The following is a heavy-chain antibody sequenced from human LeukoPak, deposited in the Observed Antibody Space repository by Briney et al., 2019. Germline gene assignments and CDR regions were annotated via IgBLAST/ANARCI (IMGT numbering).Heavy chain of an antibody. CDR2: INPNNGGT. CDR3: ARGPSRMEQWLLPD. Sequence: ASVKVSCKASGYTFTGYYIHWVRQAPGQGLEWMGRINPNNGGTNYAQKFQGRVTMTRDMSMSTAYMELSRLRSEDTAVYYCARGPSRMEQWLLPDWGQGTLVTVSS. CDR1: GYTFTGYY. J-gene: IGHJ4*02. V-gene: IGHV1-2*06. D-gene: IGHD6-19*01.